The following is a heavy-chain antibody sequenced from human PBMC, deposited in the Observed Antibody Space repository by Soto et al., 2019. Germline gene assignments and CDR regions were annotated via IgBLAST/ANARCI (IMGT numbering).Heavy chain of an antibody. D-gene: IGHD3-22*01. V-gene: IGHV4-30-4*01. CDR2: VYYSGTT. Sequence: PSETLSLTCTVSGASINNNDYYWSWIRQTPGKGLEWIGYVYYSGTTDYIPSLKSRLSMSIDKSPNQFTLKLNSVTAADTATYYCARMSYFYDKWYFDLWGRGTLVTVSS. CDR3: ARMSYFYDKWYFDL. J-gene: IGHJ2*01. CDR1: GASINNNDYY.